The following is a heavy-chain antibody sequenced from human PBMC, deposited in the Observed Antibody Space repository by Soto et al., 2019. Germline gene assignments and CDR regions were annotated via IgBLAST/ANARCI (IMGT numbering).Heavy chain of an antibody. CDR3: ARDGAVAGTVAY. CDR2: IIPILGIA. D-gene: IGHD6-19*01. V-gene: IGHV1-69*08. CDR1: GGTLSSYT. J-gene: IGHJ4*02. Sequence: QVQLVQSGAEVKKPGSSVKVSCKASGGTLSSYTISWVRQARGQGLEWMGRIIPILGIANYAQKFQGRVTSTADKSTSTAYMELSSLRSEDTAVYYCARDGAVAGTVAYWGQGTLVTVSS.